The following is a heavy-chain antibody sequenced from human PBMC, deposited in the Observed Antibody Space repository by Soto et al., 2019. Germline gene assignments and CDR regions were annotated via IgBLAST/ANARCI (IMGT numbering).Heavy chain of an antibody. CDR3: AEWSRMGGTVDY. J-gene: IGHJ4*02. D-gene: IGHD2-8*01. CDR1: GYTFTSYD. Sequence: QVQLVQSGAEVKKPGASVKVSCKASGYTFTSYDINWVRQATGQELEWMGWMNPNSGNTGYAQKFQGRVTMTRNTSISTAYMELSSLRSEDTAVYYCAEWSRMGGTVDYWGQGTLVTVSS. V-gene: IGHV1-8*01. CDR2: MNPNSGNT.